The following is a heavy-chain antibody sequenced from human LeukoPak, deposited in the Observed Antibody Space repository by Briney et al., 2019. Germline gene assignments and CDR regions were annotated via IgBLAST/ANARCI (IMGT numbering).Heavy chain of an antibody. J-gene: IGHJ4*02. Sequence: PGGSLRLSCAASGFTFSDYYMSWIRQAPGKGLEWISYITSSGSTIYYADSVKGRFTVSRDNAKNSLYLQMNTLRAEDMAVYYCATHIEEATALHYWGQGTLVTVSS. CDR3: ATHIEEATALHY. V-gene: IGHV3-11*01. CDR1: GFTFSDYY. CDR2: ITSSGSTI. D-gene: IGHD6-13*01.